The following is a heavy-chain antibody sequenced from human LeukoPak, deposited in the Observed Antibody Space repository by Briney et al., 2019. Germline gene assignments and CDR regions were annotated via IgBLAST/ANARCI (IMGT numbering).Heavy chain of an antibody. CDR2: MNPNSGNT. CDR1: GYTFTTYD. D-gene: IGHD1-26*01. CDR3: ARGPNLSGSYSLVDY. Sequence: GASVKLSCKASGYTFTTYDINRVRQATGHGLEWMGWMNPNSGNTGYAQKFQGRVTITRNTSISTAYMELSSLRSEDTAVYYCARGPNLSGSYSLVDYWGQGTLVTVSS. J-gene: IGHJ4*02. V-gene: IGHV1-8*03.